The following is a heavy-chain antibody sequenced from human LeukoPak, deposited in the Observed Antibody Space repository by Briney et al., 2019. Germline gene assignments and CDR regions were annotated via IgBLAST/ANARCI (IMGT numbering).Heavy chain of an antibody. CDR3: ARQGDYDSSGYYPNWFDP. Sequence: GESLKISCKGSGYSFTSYWIGWVRQMPGKGLEWMGIIYPGDSDTRYSPSFQGQVTISADKSISTAYLQWSSLKASDTAMYYCARQGDYDSSGYYPNWFDPXGQGXXVTV. V-gene: IGHV5-51*01. CDR1: GYSFTSYW. D-gene: IGHD3-22*01. CDR2: IYPGDSDT. J-gene: IGHJ5*02.